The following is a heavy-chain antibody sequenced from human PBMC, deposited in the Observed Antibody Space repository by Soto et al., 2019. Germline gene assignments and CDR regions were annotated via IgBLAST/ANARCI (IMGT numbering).Heavy chain of an antibody. Sequence: NPSETLSLTCAVSGGSISSSNWWSWVRQPPGKGLEWIGEIYHSGSTNYNPSLKSRVTISVDKSKNQFSLKLSSVTAADTAVYYCAREGSSSSGLHFDYWGQGTLVTVSS. CDR1: GGSISSSNW. CDR2: IYHSGST. CDR3: AREGSSSSGLHFDY. J-gene: IGHJ4*02. V-gene: IGHV4-4*02. D-gene: IGHD6-6*01.